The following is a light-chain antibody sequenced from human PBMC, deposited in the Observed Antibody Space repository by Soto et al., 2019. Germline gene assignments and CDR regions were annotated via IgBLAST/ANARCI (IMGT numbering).Light chain of an antibody. CDR3: LQFDNSPLYT. V-gene: IGKV3-20*01. CDR1: QTVTRNY. J-gene: IGKJ2*01. CDR2: GAS. Sequence: EIVLTQSPGTLSLSPGERATLSFRASQTVTRNYLAWHQQKPGQTPRLLIYGASTRATGIPDRFSGSGSGTDFSLTISRLEPEDFAVYYCLQFDNSPLYTFGQGTKVDIK.